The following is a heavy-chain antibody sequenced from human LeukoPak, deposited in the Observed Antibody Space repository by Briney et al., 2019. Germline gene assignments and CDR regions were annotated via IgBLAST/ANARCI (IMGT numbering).Heavy chain of an antibody. J-gene: IGHJ3*02. CDR1: GGSFSGYY. Sequence: LSLTCAVYGGSFSGYYWSWIRQAPGKGLEWVSYISSSSSYTNYADSVKGRFTISRDNAKNSLYLQMNSLRAEDTAVYYCARSSLLTYYDILAGYPDAFDIWGQGTMVTVSS. CDR3: ARSSLLTYYDILAGYPDAFDI. V-gene: IGHV3-11*03. CDR2: ISSSSSYT. D-gene: IGHD3-9*01.